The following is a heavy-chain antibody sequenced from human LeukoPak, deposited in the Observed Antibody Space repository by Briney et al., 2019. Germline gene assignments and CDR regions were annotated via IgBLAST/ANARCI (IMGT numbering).Heavy chain of an antibody. J-gene: IGHJ6*02. CDR3: ARDTSGVAPTMPPPILWDYYYGMDV. CDR2: IYSGGST. CDR1: GFTFSSYW. Sequence: PGGSLRLSCAASGFTFSSYWMHWVRQAPGKGLEWVSVIYSGGSTYYADSVKGRFTISRDNSKNTLYLQMNSLRAEDTAVYYCARDTSGVAPTMPPPILWDYYYGMDVWGQGTTVTVSS. D-gene: IGHD2-2*01. V-gene: IGHV3-66*01.